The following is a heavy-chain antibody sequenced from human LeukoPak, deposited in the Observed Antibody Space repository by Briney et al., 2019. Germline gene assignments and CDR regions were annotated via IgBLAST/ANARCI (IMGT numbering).Heavy chain of an antibody. J-gene: IGHJ2*01. Sequence: PSETLSLTCAVYGGSFSGYYWSWIRQPPGKGLDWIGEINHSGSTNYNPSLKSRVTISVDTSKNQFSLKLSSVTAADTAVYYCARHALFRNTLDLWGRGTLVTVSS. D-gene: IGHD3-16*01. CDR1: GGSFSGYY. CDR3: ARHALFRNTLDL. V-gene: IGHV4-34*01. CDR2: INHSGST.